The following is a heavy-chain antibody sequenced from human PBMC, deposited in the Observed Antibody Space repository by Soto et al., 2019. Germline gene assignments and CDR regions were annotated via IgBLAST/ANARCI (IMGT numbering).Heavy chain of an antibody. J-gene: IGHJ6*02. V-gene: IGHV4-59*01. CDR1: GGSIRDYF. CDR2: ISSSGTI. D-gene: IGHD3-9*01. CDR3: ARDRKLVIPGNYYYYGMDV. Sequence: SETLSLTCSVSGGSIRDYFWTWVRQPPGKGLEWIGYISSSGTINYNSSLKSRVTISLDTSRNHFSLRLSSVTTADTAVYFCARDRKLVIPGNYYYYGMDVWGQGTTVTVSS.